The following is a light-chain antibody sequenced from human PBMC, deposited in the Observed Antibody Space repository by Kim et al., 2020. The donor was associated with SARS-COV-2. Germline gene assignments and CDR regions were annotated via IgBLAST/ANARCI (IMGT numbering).Light chain of an antibody. CDR1: QSVSSY. J-gene: IGKJ4*01. CDR3: QQRSSWPLT. Sequence: LSPGERATLSCRASQSVSSYLAWYQQKPGQAPRLLIYDAFNRATGIPARFSGSGSGTDFTLTISSLEPEDFAVYYCQQRSSWPLTFGGGTKVDIK. V-gene: IGKV3-11*01. CDR2: DAF.